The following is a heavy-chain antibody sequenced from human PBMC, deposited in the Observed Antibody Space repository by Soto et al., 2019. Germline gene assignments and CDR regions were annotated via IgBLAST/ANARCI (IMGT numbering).Heavy chain of an antibody. J-gene: IGHJ4*02. V-gene: IGHV3-48*02. CDR3: ARDCPPGWHFDY. D-gene: IGHD6-19*01. CDR1: EFTFSSYS. Sequence: GGSLRLSCAASEFTFSSYSMNWVRQAPGKGLEWISYISSSSSTIYYADSVRGRFTISRDNAKNSLYLQMNSLRDEDTAVYYCARDCPPGWHFDYWGRGTLVTVSS. CDR2: ISSSSSTI.